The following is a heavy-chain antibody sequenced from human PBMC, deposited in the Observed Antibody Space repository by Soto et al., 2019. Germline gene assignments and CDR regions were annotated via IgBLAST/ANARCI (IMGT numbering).Heavy chain of an antibody. CDR3: AGGGVRGVITRTRDYYGMDV. J-gene: IGHJ6*02. CDR2: IDPSDSYT. CDR1: GYSFTSYW. D-gene: IGHD3-10*01. Sequence: GESLKISCKGSGYSFTSYWISWVRQMPGKGLEWMGRIDPSDSYTNYSPSFQGHVTISADKSISTAYLQWSSLKASDTAMYYCAGGGVRGVITRTRDYYGMDVWGQGTTVHRLL. V-gene: IGHV5-10-1*01.